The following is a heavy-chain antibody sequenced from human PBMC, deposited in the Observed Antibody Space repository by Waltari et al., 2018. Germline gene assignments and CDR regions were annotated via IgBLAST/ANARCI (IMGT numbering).Heavy chain of an antibody. J-gene: IGHJ6*02. Sequence: QVQLVQSGAEVKKPGASVKVSCKASGYTFTSYDINWVRQATGQGLAWMGWMNPNSGNTGYAQKFQGRVTMTRNTSISTAYMELSSLRSEDTAVYYCARGYYDFWSGYYNYYYYGMDVWGQGTTVTVSS. V-gene: IGHV1-8*01. CDR2: MNPNSGNT. D-gene: IGHD3-3*01. CDR1: GYTFTSYD. CDR3: ARGYYDFWSGYYNYYYYGMDV.